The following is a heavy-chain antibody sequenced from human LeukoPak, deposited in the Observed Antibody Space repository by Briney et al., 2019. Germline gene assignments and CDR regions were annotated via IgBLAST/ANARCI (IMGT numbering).Heavy chain of an antibody. V-gene: IGHV1-69*13. Sequence: SVKVSCKAYGGTFSSYAISWVRQAPGQGLESMGGIIPILGTANYAQKFQGRVTITADESTSTAYMELSSLRSEDTAVYYCARDLYYYGSGSFQDYWGQGTLVTVSS. CDR2: IIPILGTA. J-gene: IGHJ4*02. CDR1: GGTFSSYA. CDR3: ARDLYYYGSGSFQDY. D-gene: IGHD3-10*01.